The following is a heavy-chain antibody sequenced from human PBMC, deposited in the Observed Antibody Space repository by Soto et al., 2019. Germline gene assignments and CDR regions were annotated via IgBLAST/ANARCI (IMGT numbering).Heavy chain of an antibody. V-gene: IGHV3-30*18. CDR3: EKAPRGSCYFGWFDP. D-gene: IGHD2-15*01. CDR1: GFTFSSYG. CDR2: ISYDGSNK. J-gene: IGHJ5*02. Sequence: GGSLRLSCAASGFTFSSYGMHWVRQAPGKGLEWVAVISYDGSNKYYADSVKGRFTISRDNSKNTLYLQMNSLRAEDTAVYYCEKAPRGSCYFGWFDPCGQGPLVTVSS.